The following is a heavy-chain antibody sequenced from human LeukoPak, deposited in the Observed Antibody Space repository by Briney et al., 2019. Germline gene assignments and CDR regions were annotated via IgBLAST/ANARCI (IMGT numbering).Heavy chain of an antibody. V-gene: IGHV3-23*01. CDR1: GFTFSKSA. CDR3: AKEGGRQTVVESNWFDP. D-gene: IGHD4-23*01. CDR2: VTGSGSST. Sequence: GGSLRLSCAASGFTFSKSAMSWVRQAPGMGLEWVSAVTGSGSSTFYADSVKGRFTISRDNSKNTLYLQMNSLRAEDTAVYYCAKEGGRQTVVESNWFDPWGQGTLVTVSS. J-gene: IGHJ5*02.